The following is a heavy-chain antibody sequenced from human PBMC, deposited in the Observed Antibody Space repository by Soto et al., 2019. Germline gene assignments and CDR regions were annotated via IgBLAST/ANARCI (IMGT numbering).Heavy chain of an antibody. Sequence: QVQLVQSGAEVKKPGASVKVSCRASGYTFTSFDINWVRQATGQGLEWMGWMNPHSGNTAYAQKFQRRVPMSRDSCIRTVYMEVSSLRSEDTAVYYCAIGKVLTGGTVFYYSRDLRGKGTTVTVSS. D-gene: IGHD1-20*01. CDR1: GYTFTSFD. V-gene: IGHV1-8*01. J-gene: IGHJ6*03. CDR3: AIGKVLTGGTVFYYSRDL. CDR2: MNPHSGNT.